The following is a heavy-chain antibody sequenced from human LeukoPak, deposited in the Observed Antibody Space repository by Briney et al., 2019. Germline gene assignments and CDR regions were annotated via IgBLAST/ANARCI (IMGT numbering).Heavy chain of an antibody. CDR1: GYTFTGYY. Sequence: ASVKVSCKASGYTFTGYYMHWVRQAPGQGLEWMGWINPNSGGTNYAQKFQGRVTITADKSTSTAYMELSSLRSEDTAVYYCARLRDFDYWGQGTLVTVSS. CDR2: INPNSGGT. J-gene: IGHJ4*02. D-gene: IGHD4-17*01. V-gene: IGHV1-2*02. CDR3: ARLRDFDY.